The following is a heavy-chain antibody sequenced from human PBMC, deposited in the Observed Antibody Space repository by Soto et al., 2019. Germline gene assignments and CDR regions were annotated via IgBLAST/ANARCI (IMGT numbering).Heavy chain of an antibody. Sequence: GGSLRLSCAASGFTFSSYWMSWVRQAPGKGLEWVANIKQDGSEKYYVDSVKGRFTISGDNAKNSLYLQMNSLRAEDTAVYYCARASDLYCSSTSCYAFDIWGQGTMVTVSS. CDR1: GFTFSSYW. V-gene: IGHV3-7*03. D-gene: IGHD2-2*01. J-gene: IGHJ3*02. CDR2: IKQDGSEK. CDR3: ARASDLYCSSTSCYAFDI.